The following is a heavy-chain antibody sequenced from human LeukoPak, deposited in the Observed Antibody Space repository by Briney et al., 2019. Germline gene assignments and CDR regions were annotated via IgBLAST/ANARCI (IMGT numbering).Heavy chain of an antibody. J-gene: IGHJ4*02. D-gene: IGHD2-21*02. CDR3: VKGIVVVTARAFDY. CDR1: GFTFSNYA. Sequence: PGGSLRLSCAASGFTFSNYAMRWVRQAPGKGLEWVSAIGAGTGAVTIYADSVKGRFTISRDNSKNTLYLQMSSLRPEDTAVYYCVKGIVVVTARAFDYWGQGTLVTVSS. V-gene: IGHV3-23*01. CDR2: IGAGTGAVT.